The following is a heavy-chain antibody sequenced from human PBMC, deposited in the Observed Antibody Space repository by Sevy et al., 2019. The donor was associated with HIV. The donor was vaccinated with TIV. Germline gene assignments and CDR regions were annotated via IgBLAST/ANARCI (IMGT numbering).Heavy chain of an antibody. V-gene: IGHV1-24*01. CDR3: ATDPPPGFVQQDS. Sequence: ASLKVSCKVSGYTLTELSMHWVRQAPGKGLEWMGGFDSEDGETIYAQKFQGRITMTEDTSTDTAYMELSSLRSEDTAVYYCATDPPPGFVQQDSWGQGTLVTVSS. CDR2: FDSEDGET. D-gene: IGHD1-1*01. J-gene: IGHJ4*02. CDR1: GYTLTELS.